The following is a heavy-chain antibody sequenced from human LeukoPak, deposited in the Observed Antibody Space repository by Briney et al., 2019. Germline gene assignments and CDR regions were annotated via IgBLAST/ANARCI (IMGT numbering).Heavy chain of an antibody. CDR3: ARDRGGSYSAIDY. CDR2: FSLSNSI. CDR1: GFHFSGFS. J-gene: IGHJ4*02. Sequence: GGSLRLSCAASGFHFSGFSMNWVRQAPGKGLEWVASFSLSNSIDYADSVKGRFTISRDNAKNSLYLQMNSLRAEDTAVYYCARDRGGSYSAIDYWGQGTLVTVSS. V-gene: IGHV3-21*01. D-gene: IGHD1-26*01.